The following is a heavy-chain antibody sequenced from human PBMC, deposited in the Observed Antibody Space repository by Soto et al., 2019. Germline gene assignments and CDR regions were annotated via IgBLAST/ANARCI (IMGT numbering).Heavy chain of an antibody. D-gene: IGHD6-6*01. CDR3: ARDYYSSSGYYYYYYGMDV. CDR2: IDHSGGT. CDR1: GESFSTYY. Sequence: SETLSLTCTFYGESFSTYYWSWIRQPPGKGLEWIGEIDHSGGTNSNPSLKSRVTISMDTSKNQFSLKLSSVTAADTAVYYCARDYYSSSGYYYYYYGMDVWGQGTTVTVSS. V-gene: IGHV4-34*01. J-gene: IGHJ6*02.